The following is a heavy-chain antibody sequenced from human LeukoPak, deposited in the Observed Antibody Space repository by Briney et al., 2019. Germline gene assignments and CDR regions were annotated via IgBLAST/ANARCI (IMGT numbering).Heavy chain of an antibody. D-gene: IGHD5-24*01. CDR1: GYTFTCYY. Sequence: ASVKVSCKASGYTFTCYYMHWVRHASGKGLEWVGRIRSKANSYATAYAASVKGRFTISRDDSKNTLYLQMNSLRAEDTAVYYCAKAGSDGYNYVGLDYWGQGTLVTVSS. CDR2: IRSKANSYAT. V-gene: IGHV3-73*01. CDR3: AKAGSDGYNYVGLDY. J-gene: IGHJ4*02.